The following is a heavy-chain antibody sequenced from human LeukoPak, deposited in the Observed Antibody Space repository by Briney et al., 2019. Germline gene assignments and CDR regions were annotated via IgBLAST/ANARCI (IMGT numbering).Heavy chain of an antibody. V-gene: IGHV3-64D*09. CDR1: GFTLSSYA. D-gene: IGHD1/OR15-1a*01. CDR2: ITGNGGDT. CDR3: VKLQEQYYYDS. J-gene: IGHJ4*02. Sequence: GGSLRLSCSASGFTLSSYAMHWVPQAPGKGLEYVSAITGNGGDTYYADSVKDRFTISRDNSKNTLYLQMTSLRAEDTAVYHCVKLQEQYYYDSWGQGTLVTVSS.